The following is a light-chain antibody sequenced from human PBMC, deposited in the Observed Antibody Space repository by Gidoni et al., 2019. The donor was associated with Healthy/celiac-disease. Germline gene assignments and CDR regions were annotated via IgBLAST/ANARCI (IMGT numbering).Light chain of an antibody. CDR3: SSYAGSNNVV. J-gene: IGLJ2*01. Sequence: QSALTQPPSASGSPGQSVTISCTGTSSDVGGYNYVSWYQQHPGKAPKLMIYEVSKRPSGGPERFSGSKSGNTAFLTVSGLQAEDEADYYCSSYAGSNNVVFGGGTKLTVL. V-gene: IGLV2-8*01. CDR2: EVS. CDR1: SSDVGGYNY.